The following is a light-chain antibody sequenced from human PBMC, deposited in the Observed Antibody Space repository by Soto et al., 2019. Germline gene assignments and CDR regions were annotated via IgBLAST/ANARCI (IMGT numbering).Light chain of an antibody. J-gene: IGLJ1*01. V-gene: IGLV2-23*02. CDR2: EVS. Sequence: QSVLTQPASVSGSPGQSITFSCTGTSSDVGSYNLVSWYQQHPGKAPKLMIYEVSKRPSGVSNRFSGSKSGNTASLTISGLQAEDEADYYCCSYAGSSTHYVFGTGTKVTVL. CDR3: CSYAGSSTHYV. CDR1: SSDVGSYNL.